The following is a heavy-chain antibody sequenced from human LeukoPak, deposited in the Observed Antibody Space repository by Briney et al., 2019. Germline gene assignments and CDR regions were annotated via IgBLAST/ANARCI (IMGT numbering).Heavy chain of an antibody. V-gene: IGHV3-23*01. Sequence: PGGSLRLSCAASGFTFSSYAMSWVRQAPGKGLEWVSGISGSGGSTYYADSVKGRFTISRDNSKNTLYLQMNSLRAEDTAVYFCAKVGWPDDYYGMDVWGQGTTVTVSS. CDR3: AKVGWPDDYYGMDV. CDR1: GFTFSSYA. CDR2: ISGSGGST. D-gene: IGHD5-24*01. J-gene: IGHJ6*02.